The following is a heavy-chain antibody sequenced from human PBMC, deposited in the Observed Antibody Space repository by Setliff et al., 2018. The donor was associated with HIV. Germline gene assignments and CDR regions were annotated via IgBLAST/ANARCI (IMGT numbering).Heavy chain of an antibody. CDR3: AGEGRPYYDSGRNWFDP. CDR2: INAGNGKT. D-gene: IGHD3-10*01. V-gene: IGHV1-3*01. Sequence: ASVKVSCKASGYTFSTYAMHWVRQAPGQRLEWMGWINAGNGKTKYSQKFQGRVTIMRDTSASTAYMELSSLRSEDTAVYYCAGEGRPYYDSGRNWFDPWGQGTLVTVSS. J-gene: IGHJ5*02. CDR1: GYTFSTYA.